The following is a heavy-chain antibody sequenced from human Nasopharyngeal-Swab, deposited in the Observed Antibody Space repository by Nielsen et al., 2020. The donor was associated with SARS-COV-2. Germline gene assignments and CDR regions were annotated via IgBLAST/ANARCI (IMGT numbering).Heavy chain of an antibody. J-gene: IGHJ3*02. D-gene: IGHD2-15*01. Sequence: SETLSLTCAVYGGSVSNYYWSWIRQPPGKGLEWIGYIYYSGSTNYNPSLKSRVTISVDTSKNQFSLKLSSVTAADTAVYYCARRAFGYCSGGSCQNAFDIWGQGTMVTVSS. CDR2: IYYSGST. CDR3: ARRAFGYCSGGSCQNAFDI. V-gene: IGHV4-59*02. CDR1: GGSVSNYY.